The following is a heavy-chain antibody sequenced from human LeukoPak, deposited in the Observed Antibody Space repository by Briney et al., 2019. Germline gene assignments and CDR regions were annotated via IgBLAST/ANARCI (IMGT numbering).Heavy chain of an antibody. D-gene: IGHD3-3*02. J-gene: IGHJ6*04. CDR3: IAHFPYFYGFDV. V-gene: IGHV3-15*01. CDR1: GFTIGTAW. Sequence: PGVSLRLSCVSSGFTIGTAWMSWVRQAPGKGLEWLGHIKSEGEGATTDYAAPAKGRFAISRDDSKNMIYLQMSSLKIDDTAIYYCIAHFPYFYGFDVWGKGTTVTVPS. CDR2: IKSEGEGATT.